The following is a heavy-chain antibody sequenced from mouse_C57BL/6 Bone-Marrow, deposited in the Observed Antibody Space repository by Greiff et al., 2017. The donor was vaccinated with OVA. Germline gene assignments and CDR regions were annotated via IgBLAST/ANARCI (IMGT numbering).Heavy chain of an antibody. CDR1: GYSITSGYY. V-gene: IGHV3-6*01. CDR2: ISYDGSN. Sequence: ESGPGLVKPSQSLSLTCSVTGYSITSGYYWNWIRQFPGNKLEWMGYISYDGSNNYNPSLKNRISITRDTSKNQFFLKLNSVTTEDTATYYCAREGSYYSNYLYAMDYWGQGTSVTVSS. D-gene: IGHD2-5*01. J-gene: IGHJ4*01. CDR3: AREGSYYSNYLYAMDY.